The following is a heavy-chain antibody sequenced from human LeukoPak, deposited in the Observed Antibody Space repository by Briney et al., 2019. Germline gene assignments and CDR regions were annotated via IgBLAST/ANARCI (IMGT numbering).Heavy chain of an antibody. V-gene: IGHV3-23*01. D-gene: IGHD1-14*01. J-gene: IGHJ4*02. CDR3: AKASTVLKPIDS. CDR1: GFSVSNNY. CDR2: IRGIGSRT. Sequence: GSLRLSCAVSGFSVSNNYMSWVRQAPGKGLEWVSAIRGIGSRTYYADSVKGRFTISRDNSKNTLYLQMNSLRAGDTAIYYCAKASTVLKPIDSWGQGTLVTVPS.